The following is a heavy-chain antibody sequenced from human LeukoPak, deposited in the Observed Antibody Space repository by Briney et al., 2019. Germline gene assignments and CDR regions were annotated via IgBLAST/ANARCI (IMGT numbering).Heavy chain of an antibody. Sequence: RPGGSLRLSCAASGFTFSDYSLNWVRQAPGKGLEWISYISSGSGTIYYADSVKGRFTISRDDAKNTLYLQMHSLRADDTAVYYCANLLRFLEWPIDPWGQGTLVTVSS. J-gene: IGHJ5*02. V-gene: IGHV3-48*01. D-gene: IGHD3-3*01. CDR2: ISSGSGTI. CDR1: GFTFSDYS. CDR3: ANLLRFLEWPIDP.